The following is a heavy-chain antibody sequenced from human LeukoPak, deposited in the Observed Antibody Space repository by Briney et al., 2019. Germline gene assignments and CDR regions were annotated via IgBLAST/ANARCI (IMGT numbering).Heavy chain of an antibody. V-gene: IGHV1-18*01. CDR3: VRHIKPAGPWDGMDV. CDR1: GYTFTSYG. CDR2: ISAYNSNK. D-gene: IGHD1-26*01. J-gene: IGHJ6*02. Sequence: ASVKVSCKAFGYTFTSYGISWVRQAPGQGLEWMGRISAYNSNKNSAEKFQGRVTMTIDTSTSTAYMELRSLKSDDTAVYYCVRHIKPAGPWDGMDVWGQGTTVIVSS.